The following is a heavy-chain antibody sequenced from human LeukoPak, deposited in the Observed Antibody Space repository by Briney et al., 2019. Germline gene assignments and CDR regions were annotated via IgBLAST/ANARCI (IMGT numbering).Heavy chain of an antibody. CDR3: VKGGDISGADI. D-gene: IGHD3-9*01. J-gene: IGHJ4*02. Sequence: GGSLRLSCAAVEFSIDTKYMSWVRQAPGKGLEWLSVIYSGERTYYADSVEGRFTISRDTSKNMVFLQVNSLRVEDTAVYYCVKGGDISGADIWGLGTLVTVSS. V-gene: IGHV3-53*01. CDR2: IYSGERT. CDR1: EFSIDTKY.